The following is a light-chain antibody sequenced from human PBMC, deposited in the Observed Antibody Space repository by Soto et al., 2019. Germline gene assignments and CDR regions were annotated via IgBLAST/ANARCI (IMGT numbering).Light chain of an antibody. CDR2: DAS. CDR1: QSVSSY. Sequence: DIVMTQSPGTLSLSPGERAILSCMASQSVSSYLAWYQQKPGQAPRLLIYDASNRATGIPARFSGSGSGTDFTLTISSLEPEDFAVYYCQQRSNWPPINFGQGTRLEIK. V-gene: IGKV3-11*01. CDR3: QQRSNWPPIN. J-gene: IGKJ5*01.